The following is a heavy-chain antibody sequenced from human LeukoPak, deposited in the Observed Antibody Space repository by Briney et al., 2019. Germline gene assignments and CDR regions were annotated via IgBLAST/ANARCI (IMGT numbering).Heavy chain of an antibody. J-gene: IGHJ4*02. CDR2: IHTSGTT. CDR3: ATGRERRITD. V-gene: IGHV4-38-2*01. D-gene: IGHD1-1*01. Sequence: PSETLSLTCDVSGFSISMGYYWGWMRPPAGQGLEWIGSIHTSGTTFYNSSMNSRITMTIDAPKIQSSLRLSLVTAVDTAVYFCATGRERRITDWGQGALVTVSS. CDR1: GFSISMGYY.